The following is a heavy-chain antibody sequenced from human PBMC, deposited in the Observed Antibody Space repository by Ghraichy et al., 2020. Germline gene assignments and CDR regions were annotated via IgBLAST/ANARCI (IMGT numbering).Heavy chain of an antibody. V-gene: IGHV4-30-4*01. J-gene: IGHJ5*02. Sequence: SETLSLTCTVSGGSISSGDYYWSWIRQPPGKGLEWIGYIYYSGSTYYNPSLKSRVTISVDTSKNQFSLKLSSVTAADTAVYYCARDRYSYGPILYNWFDPWGQGTLVTVSS. CDR3: ARDRYSYGPILYNWFDP. D-gene: IGHD5-18*01. CDR2: IYYSGST. CDR1: GGSISSGDYY.